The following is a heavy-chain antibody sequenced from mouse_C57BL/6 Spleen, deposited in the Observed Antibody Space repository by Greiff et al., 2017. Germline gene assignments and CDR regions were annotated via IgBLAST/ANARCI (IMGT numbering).Heavy chain of an antibody. D-gene: IGHD4-1*01. J-gene: IGHJ2*01. CDR2: IDPSDSYT. CDR3: ARWGAGTSRVDY. CDR1: GYTFTSYW. V-gene: IGHV1-69*01. Sequence: VQLQQPGAELVMPGASVKLSCKASGYTFTSYWMHWVKQRPGQGLEWIGEIDPSDSYTNYNQKFKGKSTLPVDKSSSTAYMQLSSLTSEDSAVYYCARWGAGTSRVDYWGQGTTLTVSS.